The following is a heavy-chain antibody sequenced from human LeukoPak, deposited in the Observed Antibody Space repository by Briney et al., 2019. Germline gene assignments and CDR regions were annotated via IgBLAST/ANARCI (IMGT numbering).Heavy chain of an antibody. CDR3: ARATIFGVVIHDY. V-gene: IGHV1-2*02. CDR1: GYTFTGYY. J-gene: IGHJ4*02. D-gene: IGHD3-3*01. CDR2: INPNSGGT. Sequence: ASVKVSCKASGYTFTGYYMHWVRQAPGQGLEWMGWINPNSGGTNYAQKFQGRVTMTRDTSISTAYMELSRLRSDDTAVYYCARATIFGVVIHDYWGQGTLVTVFS.